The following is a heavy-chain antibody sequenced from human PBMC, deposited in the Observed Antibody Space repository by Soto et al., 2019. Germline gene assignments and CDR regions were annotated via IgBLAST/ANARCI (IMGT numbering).Heavy chain of an antibody. D-gene: IGHD3-9*01. CDR3: SRDRSWRTGYYSGIDV. J-gene: IGHJ6*02. CDR2: MWYDRSHT. CDR1: GFTFTSYA. V-gene: IGHV3-33*01. Sequence: QAHLVESGGGVVQPGGSLKISCAASGFTFTSYAMHWVRQAPGKGLEWVALMWYDRSHTYYAESVKERFNISRDESNKMLVLHMSGLRAEDSAVYYCSRDRSWRTGYYSGIDVWGQGTTVTVS.